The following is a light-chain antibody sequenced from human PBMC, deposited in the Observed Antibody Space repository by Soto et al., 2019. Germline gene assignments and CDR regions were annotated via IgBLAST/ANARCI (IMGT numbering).Light chain of an antibody. Sequence: DSQMTQSPSTLSASVGDRVVITGRARQSSTTWLAWYQQKPAKAPNLLIYDASSLESGVPSRFSGSGSGTEFTLTISSLQPDDFATYYCQQYDKYAWTFGQGTKVDI. J-gene: IGKJ1*01. CDR1: QSSTTW. CDR2: DAS. CDR3: QQYDKYAWT. V-gene: IGKV1-5*01.